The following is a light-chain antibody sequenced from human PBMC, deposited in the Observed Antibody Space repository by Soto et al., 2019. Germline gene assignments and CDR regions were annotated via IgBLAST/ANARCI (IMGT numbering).Light chain of an antibody. CDR3: QQYNNWPLT. CDR1: QSVNSN. CDR2: GAS. V-gene: IGKV3-15*01. J-gene: IGKJ4*01. Sequence: EIVMTQSPATLSVSQGERATLSCRASQSVNSNLAWYQQKPGQAPRLLIYGASTRATGIPARFSGSGSGTEFTLTISSLQSDVCAVYYCQQYNNWPLTFGGGTKVEIK.